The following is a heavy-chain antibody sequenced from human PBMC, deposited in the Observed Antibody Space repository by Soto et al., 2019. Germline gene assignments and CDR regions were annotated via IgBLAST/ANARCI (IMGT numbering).Heavy chain of an antibody. Sequence: ASVKVSCKASGYTFTSYSMHWVRQAPGQRLEWMGWINAGNGNTKYSQKFQGRVTITRDTSASTAYMELNSLRSEDTAVYYCARDSPIGSTFSGYEAIDYWGQGTLVTVSS. CDR2: INAGNGNT. J-gene: IGHJ4*02. CDR3: ARDSPIGSTFSGYEAIDY. CDR1: GYTFTSYS. D-gene: IGHD5-12*01. V-gene: IGHV1-3*01.